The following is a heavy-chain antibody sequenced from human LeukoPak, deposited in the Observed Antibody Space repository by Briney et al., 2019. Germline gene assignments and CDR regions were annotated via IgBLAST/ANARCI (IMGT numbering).Heavy chain of an antibody. J-gene: IGHJ5*02. CDR1: GYTFTSYY. Sequence: ASAKVSCKTSGYTFTSYYVHWVRQAPGQGLEWMGIINPSGGSTTYAQKFQGRVTMTRDTSTNTVYMELSSLRSEDTAVYYCARSRQDFTNWFDPWGQGTLVTVSS. CDR2: INPSGGST. CDR3: ARSRQDFTNWFDP. D-gene: IGHD2/OR15-2a*01. V-gene: IGHV1-46*01.